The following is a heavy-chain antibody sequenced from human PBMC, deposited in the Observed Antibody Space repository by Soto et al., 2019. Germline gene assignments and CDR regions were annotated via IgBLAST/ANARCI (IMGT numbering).Heavy chain of an antibody. D-gene: IGHD3-3*01. CDR3: ARGLEYLGNDY. CDR1: GDSIITGAYS. CDR2: IYQSVTT. V-gene: IGHV4-30-2*06. Sequence: QLQLQESGSGLVKPSQTLSLTCAVSGDSIITGAYSWSWIRQSPGKGLEWIGFIYQSVTTYYNPSLQGRVTISVDRSKNQFSLMLTSVTAADTAVYFCARGLEYLGNDYWGQGTLVTVSS. J-gene: IGHJ4*02.